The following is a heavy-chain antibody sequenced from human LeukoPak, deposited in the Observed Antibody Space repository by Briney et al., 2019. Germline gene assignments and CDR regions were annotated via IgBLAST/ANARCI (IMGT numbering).Heavy chain of an antibody. CDR2: IYYSGST. J-gene: IGHJ4*02. D-gene: IGHD6-19*01. CDR1: GGSISSGGYY. V-gene: IGHV4-31*03. CDR3: ARQAAVPGEEKFDY. Sequence: SQTLSLTCTVSGGSISSGGYYWSWIRQHPGKGLEWIGYIYYSGSTYYNPSLKSRVTISVDTSKNQFSLKLSSVTAADTAVYYCARQAAVPGEEKFDYWGQGTLVTVSS.